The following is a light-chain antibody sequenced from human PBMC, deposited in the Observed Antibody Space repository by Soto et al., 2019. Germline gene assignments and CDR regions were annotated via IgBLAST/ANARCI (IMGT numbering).Light chain of an antibody. J-gene: IGKJ4*02. CDR1: QRVSSTF. CDR3: QQYGGSLT. CDR2: GAS. V-gene: IGKV3-20*01. Sequence: EVVLTQSPATLSLSPGERATLSCRASQRVSSTFLAWYQQKPGQAPRLLIYGASSRATGIPDRFSSSGSGTDFPLTISRLEPEDFAVYYCQQYGGSLTFGGGTKVEIK.